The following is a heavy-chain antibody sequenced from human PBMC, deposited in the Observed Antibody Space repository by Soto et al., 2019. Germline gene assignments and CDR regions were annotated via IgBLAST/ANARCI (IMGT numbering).Heavy chain of an antibody. Sequence: QVQLVESGGGVVQPGRSLRLSCAASGFTFSSYGMHWVRQAPGKGLEWVAVISYDGSNKYYADSVKGRFTISRDNSKTTLYLQMNSLRAEDTAVYYCAKDITMVRGVITVGYGMDVWGHGTTVTVSS. V-gene: IGHV3-30*18. D-gene: IGHD3-10*01. CDR2: ISYDGSNK. J-gene: IGHJ6*02. CDR3: AKDITMVRGVITVGYGMDV. CDR1: GFTFSSYG.